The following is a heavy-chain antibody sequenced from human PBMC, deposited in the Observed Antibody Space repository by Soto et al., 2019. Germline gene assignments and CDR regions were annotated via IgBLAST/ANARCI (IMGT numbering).Heavy chain of an antibody. D-gene: IGHD2-21*02. CDR3: ARDDGLAYCGGDCYS. V-gene: IGHV1-69*10. J-gene: IGHJ4*02. CDR1: GSTFTRYG. Sequence: SVKVSCKTSGSTFTRYGISWVRQAPGQGLEWMGWIIANLGKTNYAQKFQGRVTITADKSTSTAYMELSSLRSEDTAVYYCARDDGLAYCGGDCYSWGQGTLVTVSS. CDR2: IIANLGKT.